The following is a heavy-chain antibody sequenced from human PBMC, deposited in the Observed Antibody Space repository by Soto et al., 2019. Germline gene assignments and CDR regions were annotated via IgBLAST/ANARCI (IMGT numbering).Heavy chain of an antibody. V-gene: IGHV4-31*03. J-gene: IGHJ5*02. D-gene: IGHD1-1*01. CDR1: GGSISSGAYK. CDR3: ARALDHPGLRLGWFDP. CDR2: IYKSGNS. Sequence: SETLSLTCTVFGGSISSGAYKWDWIRQHPGKGLEWIGYIYKSGNSNYNPSLKSRVTISVDTSKNQFSLKLSSVTAADTAVYFCARALDHPGLRLGWFDPWGQGTPVTVSS.